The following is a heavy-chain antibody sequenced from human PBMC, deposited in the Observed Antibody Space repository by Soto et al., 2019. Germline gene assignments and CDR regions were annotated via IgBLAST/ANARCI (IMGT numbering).Heavy chain of an antibody. V-gene: IGHV4-61*01. CDR2: IYYSGST. CDR1: GGSVSSGSYY. Sequence: SETLSLTCTVSGGSVSSGSYYWSWIRQPPGKGLEWIGYIYYSGSTNYNPSLKSRVTISVDTSKNQFSLRLSSVTAADTAVYYCARYYSSGRWFDPWGQGTLVTVSS. D-gene: IGHD3-22*01. CDR3: ARYYSSGRWFDP. J-gene: IGHJ5*02.